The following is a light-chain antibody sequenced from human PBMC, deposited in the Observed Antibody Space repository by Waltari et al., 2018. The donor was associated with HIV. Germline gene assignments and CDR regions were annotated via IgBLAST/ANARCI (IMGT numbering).Light chain of an antibody. J-gene: IGKJ1*01. Sequence: DIQVFQSPSIVSAFVGDRVTITCRANQTIGRSLTWYQHKPGRAPKHLVYGAASLQSWIPSRFSGSGSGTDFTLKISSLQSEDFATYFCQGGSGPRTFG. V-gene: IGKV1-39*02. CDR3: QGGSGPRT. CDR1: QTIGRS. CDR2: GAA.